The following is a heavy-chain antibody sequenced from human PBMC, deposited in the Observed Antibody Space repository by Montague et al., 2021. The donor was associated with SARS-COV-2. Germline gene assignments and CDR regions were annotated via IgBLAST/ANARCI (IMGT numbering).Heavy chain of an antibody. J-gene: IGHJ5*02. CDR2: IHFSGSS. Sequence: SETLSLTCTVSGGSVSSSGYYWGWIRQPPGKGLEWIGSIHFSGSSYYNPSLKSRVSISVDTSKNQFSLRLSSVTSADTAVYYCARHRWGGWVITVANWFDPWGQGTLVTVSS. CDR3: ARHRWGGWVITVANWFDP. V-gene: IGHV4-39*01. D-gene: IGHD2-21*01. CDR1: GGSVSSSGYY.